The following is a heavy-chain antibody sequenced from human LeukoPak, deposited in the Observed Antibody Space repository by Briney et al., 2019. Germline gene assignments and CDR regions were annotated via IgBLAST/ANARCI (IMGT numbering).Heavy chain of an antibody. Sequence: AGGSLRLSCIASGFTFSYSWMTWVRQAPGRGLEWVAYIKGDGSDKYYVDSVKGRFTISRDNAKKSLYLQMNSLKAEDTAVYYCARDGRDGYNGYFDPWGQGTLVTVSS. D-gene: IGHD5-24*01. CDR3: ARDGRDGYNGYFDP. V-gene: IGHV3-7*01. CDR1: GFTFSYSW. CDR2: IKGDGSDK. J-gene: IGHJ5*02.